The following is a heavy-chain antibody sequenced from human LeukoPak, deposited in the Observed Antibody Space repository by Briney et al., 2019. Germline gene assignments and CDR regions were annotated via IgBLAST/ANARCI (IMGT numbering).Heavy chain of an antibody. D-gene: IGHD1-1*01. J-gene: IGHJ4*02. CDR3: ARGIGLERRYFQFDY. V-gene: IGHV3-48*03. CDR1: GFTFSSYE. CDR2: IDFGGRII. Sequence: GGSLRLSCVASGFTFSSYEMNWVRQVPGKALEWVSYIDFGGRIINYADHVKGRFTISRDNAKNSVYLQMNSLRSEDTAVYYCARGIGLERRYFQFDYWGQGILVTVSS.